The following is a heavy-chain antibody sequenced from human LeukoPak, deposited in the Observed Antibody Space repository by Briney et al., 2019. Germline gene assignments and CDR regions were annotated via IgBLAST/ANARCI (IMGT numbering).Heavy chain of an antibody. CDR1: GGTFSSYG. D-gene: IGHD3-22*01. V-gene: IGHV1-69*04. J-gene: IGHJ3*02. CDR2: IIPILGIT. Sequence: SVKVSCKASGGTFSSYGIGWVRQAPGQGLEWMGRIIPILGITNYAQKFQGRVTITADTSTSTAYMELSTLRSEDTAVYYCARCGYESSPRDGFDIWGQGTVVTVSS. CDR3: ARCGYESSPRDGFDI.